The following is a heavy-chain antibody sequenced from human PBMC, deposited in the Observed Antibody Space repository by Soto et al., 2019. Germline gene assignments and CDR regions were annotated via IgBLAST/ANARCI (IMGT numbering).Heavy chain of an antibody. J-gene: IGHJ4*02. CDR2: ISAYNGKN. V-gene: IGHV1-18*01. D-gene: IGHD2-15*01. CDR3: ARSHPTSCSGGSCYSHYFDY. CDR1: GYTLTTYG. Sequence: QVQLVQSGAEVKKPGASMKVSCKASGYTLTTYGISWVRQAPGQGLEWMGWISAYNGKNNYAQKFQGRVTMATDTSTRIAYMELRSLRSDDTFVYYCARSHPTSCSGGSCYSHYFDYWGQGTLVTVSS.